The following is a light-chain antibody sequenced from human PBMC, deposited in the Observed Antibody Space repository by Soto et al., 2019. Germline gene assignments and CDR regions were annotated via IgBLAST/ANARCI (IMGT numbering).Light chain of an antibody. CDR1: NIGSKS. V-gene: IGLV3-21*02. CDR3: QVWDSSSDLVV. J-gene: IGLJ2*01. CDR2: DDS. Sequence: SYELTQPPSVSVAPGQTARITCGGNNIGSKSVHWYRQKPGQAPVLVVYDDSDRPSGIPERFSGSNSGNTATLTISRVEAGDEADYYCQVWDSSSDLVVFGGGTQLTVL.